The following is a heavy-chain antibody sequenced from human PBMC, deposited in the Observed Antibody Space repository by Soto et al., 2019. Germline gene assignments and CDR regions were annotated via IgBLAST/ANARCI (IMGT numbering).Heavy chain of an antibody. Sequence: GGSLRLSCAASGFTFSSYAMSWVRQAPGKGLEWVSAISGSGGSTYYADSVKGRFTISRDNSKNTLYLQMNSLRAEDTAVYYCAKPAYVLLWFGELSVPFQHWGQGTLVTVSS. CDR1: GFTFSSYA. CDR2: ISGSGGST. J-gene: IGHJ1*01. V-gene: IGHV3-23*01. D-gene: IGHD3-10*01. CDR3: AKPAYVLLWFGELSVPFQH.